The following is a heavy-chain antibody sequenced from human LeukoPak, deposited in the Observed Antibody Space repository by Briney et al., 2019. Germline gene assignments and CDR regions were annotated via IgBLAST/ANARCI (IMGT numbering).Heavy chain of an antibody. Sequence: SETLSLTCAVYGGSFSGYYWSWIRQPPGKGLEWIGEINHSGSTNCNPSLKSRVTISVDTSKNQFSLKLSSVTAADTAVYYCARGQLWFGESYFDHWGQGTLVTVSS. CDR3: ARGQLWFGESYFDH. CDR1: GGSFSGYY. J-gene: IGHJ4*02. CDR2: INHSGST. V-gene: IGHV4-34*01. D-gene: IGHD3-10*01.